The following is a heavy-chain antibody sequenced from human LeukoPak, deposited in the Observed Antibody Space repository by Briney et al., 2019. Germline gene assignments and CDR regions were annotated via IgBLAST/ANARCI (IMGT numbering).Heavy chain of an antibody. CDR2: ISSSSSYI. CDR1: GFTFSSYS. CDR3: ARDVGGLASAKLDY. Sequence: SGGSLRLSCAASGFTFSSYSMNWVRQAPGKGLEWVSSISSSSSYIYYADSVKGRFTISRDNAKNSLYLQMNSLRAEDTAVYYCARDVGGLASAKLDYWGQGTLVTVSS. D-gene: IGHD2-15*01. V-gene: IGHV3-21*01. J-gene: IGHJ4*02.